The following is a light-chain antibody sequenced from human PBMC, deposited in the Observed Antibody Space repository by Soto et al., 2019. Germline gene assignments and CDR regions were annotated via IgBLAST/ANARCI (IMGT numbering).Light chain of an antibody. CDR3: QSYDSSLSGGGGYV. CDR1: SSNIGAGYD. Sequence: QSALTQPPSVSGAPGQRVTISCTGSSSNIGAGYDVHWYQQLPGTAPKLLIYGNSNRPSGVPDRFSGSKSGTSASLAITGLQAEDEADYYCQSYDSSLSGGGGYVFGTGTKLTVL. CDR2: GNS. J-gene: IGLJ1*01. V-gene: IGLV1-40*01.